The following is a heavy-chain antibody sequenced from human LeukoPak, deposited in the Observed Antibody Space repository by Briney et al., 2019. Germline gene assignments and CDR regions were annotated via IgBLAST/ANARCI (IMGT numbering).Heavy chain of an antibody. V-gene: IGHV1-24*01. CDR3: ATDTDCSGGSCYRVYFQH. CDR1: GYTLTELS. J-gene: IGHJ1*01. D-gene: IGHD2-15*01. Sequence: GASVKVSCKVSGYTLTELSMHWVRQAPGKGLESMGGFDPEDGETIYAQKFQGRVTMTEDTSTDTAYMELSSLRSEDTAVYYCATDTDCSGGSCYRVYFQHWGQGTLVTVSS. CDR2: FDPEDGET.